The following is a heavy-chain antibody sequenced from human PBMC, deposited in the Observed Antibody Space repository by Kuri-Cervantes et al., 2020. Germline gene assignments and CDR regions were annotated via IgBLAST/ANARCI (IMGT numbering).Heavy chain of an antibody. Sequence: GGSLRLSCAASGFTVSRNYMNWVRQAPGKGLEWVSSISSSSSYIYYADSVKGRFTISRDNAKNSLYLQMNSLRAEDTAVYYCARGGLGRDGYNFLYWGQGTLVTVSS. D-gene: IGHD5-24*01. J-gene: IGHJ4*02. CDR1: GFTVSRNY. CDR3: ARGGLGRDGYNFLY. V-gene: IGHV3-21*01. CDR2: ISSSSSYI.